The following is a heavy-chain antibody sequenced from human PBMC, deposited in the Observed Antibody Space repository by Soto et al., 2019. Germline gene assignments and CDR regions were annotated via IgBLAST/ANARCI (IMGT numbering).Heavy chain of an antibody. Sequence: GGSLRLSCAASGFTFSSYSMNWVRQAPGKGLEWVSSISSSSSYIYYADSVKGRFTISRDNAKNSLYLQMNSLRAEDTAVYYCARDLLRYYMDVWGKWTTVTVSS. J-gene: IGHJ6*03. CDR1: GFTFSSYS. CDR3: ARDLLRYYMDV. V-gene: IGHV3-21*01. D-gene: IGHD3-22*01. CDR2: ISSSSSYI.